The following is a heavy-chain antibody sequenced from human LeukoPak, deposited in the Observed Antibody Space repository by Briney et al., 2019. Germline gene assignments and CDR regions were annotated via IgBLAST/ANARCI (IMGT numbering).Heavy chain of an antibody. D-gene: IGHD6-19*01. CDR2: IYYSGST. CDR1: GGSFSGYY. Sequence: SETLSLTCAVYGGSFSGYYWSWIRQPPGKGLEWIGYIYYSGSTNYNPSLKSRVTISVDTSKNQFSLKLSSVTAADTAVYYCAREKSGYSSGWTDYWGQGTLVTVSS. V-gene: IGHV4-59*01. J-gene: IGHJ4*02. CDR3: AREKSGYSSGWTDY.